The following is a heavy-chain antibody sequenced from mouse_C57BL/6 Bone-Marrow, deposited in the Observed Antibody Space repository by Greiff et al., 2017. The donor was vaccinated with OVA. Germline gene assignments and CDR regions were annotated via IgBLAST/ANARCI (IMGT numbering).Heavy chain of an antibody. Sequence: EVQLQQSGPVLVKPGASVKMSCKASGYTFTDYYMNWVKQSHGKSLEWIGVINPYNGGTSYNQKFKGKATLTVDKSSSTAYMELNSLTSEDSAVYYCAREGEGRFAYWGQGTLVTVSA. CDR2: INPYNGGT. CDR3: AREGEGRFAY. J-gene: IGHJ3*01. CDR1: GYTFTDYY. V-gene: IGHV1-19*01.